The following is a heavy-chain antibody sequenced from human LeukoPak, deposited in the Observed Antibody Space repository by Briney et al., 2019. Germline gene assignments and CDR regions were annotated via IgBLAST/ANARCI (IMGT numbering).Heavy chain of an antibody. CDR3: ARDWGVGGRPGYMDV. D-gene: IGHD6-6*01. Sequence: PSETLSLTCTVSGGSISNKYRSWIRQPPGKGLEWIGYIYYSGNTNYNPSLKSRVTILVDTSKNQVSLKLSSVTAADTAVYFCARDWGVGGRPGYMDVWGKGTTVTVSS. CDR1: GGSISNKY. CDR2: IYYSGNT. J-gene: IGHJ6*03. V-gene: IGHV4-59*01.